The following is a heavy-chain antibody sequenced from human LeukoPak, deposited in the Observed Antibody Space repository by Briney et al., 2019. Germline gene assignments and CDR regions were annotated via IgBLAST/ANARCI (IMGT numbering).Heavy chain of an antibody. Sequence: GGSLRLSCVVSGLPFSSSSMNWVRQVQGKGLEWLSYISTNSGTVHYANSVKGRFTVSRDNARSSLFLQMDSLRVVDTGVYFCARVSPYGEGLWGQGNLVTV. CDR3: ARVSPYGEGL. J-gene: IGHJ4*01. CDR1: GLPFSSSS. V-gene: IGHV3-48*01. D-gene: IGHD3-10*01. CDR2: ISTNSGTV.